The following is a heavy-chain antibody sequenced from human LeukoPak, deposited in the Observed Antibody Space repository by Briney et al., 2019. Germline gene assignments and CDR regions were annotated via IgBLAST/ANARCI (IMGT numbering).Heavy chain of an antibody. CDR1: LYAITSGYY. Sequence: SETLSLTCNVSLYAITSGYYWGRIRQSPGKGLEWIGSMHHSGSTDYNPSLRSRVTISGDTSKNQFSLKLSSVTAADTAVYYCFLAGTGRHAFDIWGQGTMVTVSS. CDR2: MHHSGST. V-gene: IGHV4-38-2*02. D-gene: IGHD3-10*01. J-gene: IGHJ3*02. CDR3: FLAGTGRHAFDI.